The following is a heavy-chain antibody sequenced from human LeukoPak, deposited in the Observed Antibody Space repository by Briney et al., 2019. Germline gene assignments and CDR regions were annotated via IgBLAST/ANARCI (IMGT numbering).Heavy chain of an antibody. Sequence: SVKVSCKASGGTFRNYVVSWVRQAPGQGLEWMGGIIPMFGTGNYAQKLQGRVTITADESTSTAYMEMSSPRLEDTAVYYCVIFPRDILRYSADYWGQGSLVTVSS. V-gene: IGHV1-69*13. J-gene: IGHJ4*02. D-gene: IGHD2/OR15-2a*01. CDR3: VIFPRDILRYSADY. CDR2: IIPMFGTG. CDR1: GGTFRNYV.